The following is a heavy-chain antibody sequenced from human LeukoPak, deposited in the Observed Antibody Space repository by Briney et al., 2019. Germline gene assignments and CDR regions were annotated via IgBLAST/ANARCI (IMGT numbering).Heavy chain of an antibody. Sequence: PSETLSLTCAVYGGSFSGYYWSWIRQPPGKGLEWIGEINHSGSTNYNPSLKSRVTISVDTSKNQFSLKLSSVTAADTAVYYCARGNGLGYCSSTSCYPLDYWGQGTLVTVSS. V-gene: IGHV4-34*01. CDR1: GGSFSGYY. D-gene: IGHD2-2*01. CDR3: ARGNGLGYCSSTSCYPLDY. J-gene: IGHJ4*02. CDR2: INHSGST.